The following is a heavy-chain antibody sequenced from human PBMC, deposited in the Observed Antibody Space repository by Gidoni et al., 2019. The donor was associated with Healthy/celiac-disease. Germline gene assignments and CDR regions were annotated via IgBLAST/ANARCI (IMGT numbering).Heavy chain of an antibody. J-gene: IGHJ6*02. CDR1: GFTFSSYA. CDR3: ARTLRLDYGMDV. Sequence: EVQLVESGGGLVQPGGSLRLSCAASGFTFSSYAMHWVRQAPGKGLEYVSAISSNGGSTYYANSVKGRFTISRDNSKNTLYLQMGSLRAEDMAVYYCARTLRLDYGMDVWGQGTTVTVSS. CDR2: ISSNGGST. V-gene: IGHV3-64*01.